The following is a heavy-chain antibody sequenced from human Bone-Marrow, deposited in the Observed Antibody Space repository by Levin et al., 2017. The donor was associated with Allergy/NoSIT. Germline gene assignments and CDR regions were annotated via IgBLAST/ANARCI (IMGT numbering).Heavy chain of an antibody. J-gene: IGHJ6*02. CDR3: AREQLELNQYSYYGMDV. CDR2: ISSGGGTK. V-gene: IGHV3-48*03. CDR1: GFIFSSYE. D-gene: IGHD1-7*01. Sequence: GGSLRLSCAASGFIFSSYEMNWVRQAPGKGLEWVSYISSGGGTKYYVESVKGRFTISRDNVKKSLYLQMNSLRAEDTAVYYCAREQLELNQYSYYGMDVWGQGTTVTVSS.